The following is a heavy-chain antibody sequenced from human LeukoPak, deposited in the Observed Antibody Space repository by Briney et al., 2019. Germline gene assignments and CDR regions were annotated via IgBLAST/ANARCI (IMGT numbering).Heavy chain of an antibody. V-gene: IGHV3-30-3*01. J-gene: IGHJ4*02. CDR1: GFTFSSYA. Sequence: GGTLRLSCAASGFTFSSYAMSWVRQAPGKGLEWVAVISYDGSNKYYADSVKGRFTISRDNSKNTLYLQMNSLRAEDTAVYYCARELHPYYDFWSGPFDYWGQGTLVTVSS. CDR2: ISYDGSNK. D-gene: IGHD3-3*01. CDR3: ARELHPYYDFWSGPFDY.